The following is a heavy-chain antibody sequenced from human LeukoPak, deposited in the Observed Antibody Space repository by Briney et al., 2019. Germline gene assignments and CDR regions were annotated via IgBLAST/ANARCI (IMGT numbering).Heavy chain of an antibody. Sequence: SVKVSCKASGGTFSSYAISWVRQAPGQGLEWMGGIIPIFGTANYAQKFQGRVTITADESTSTAYMELSSLRSEDTAVYYWARRIFADRPSNYYFDYWGQGTLVTVSS. V-gene: IGHV1-69*13. CDR3: ARRIFADRPSNYYFDY. CDR1: GGTFSSYA. CDR2: IIPIFGTA. J-gene: IGHJ4*02. D-gene: IGHD2/OR15-2a*01.